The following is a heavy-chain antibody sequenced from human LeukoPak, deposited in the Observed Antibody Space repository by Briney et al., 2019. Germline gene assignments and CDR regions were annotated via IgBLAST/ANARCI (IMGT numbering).Heavy chain of an antibody. CDR2: INPNSGGT. CDR3: ARINYHFPLYYMDV. D-gene: IGHD3-3*01. Sequence: ASVKVSCKASGYTFTGYYMHWVRQAPGQGLEWMGWINPNSGGTNYAQKFQGRVTMTRDTSISTAYMELSRLRSDDTAVYYCARINYHFPLYYMDVWGKGTTVTVSS. V-gene: IGHV1-2*02. CDR1: GYTFTGYY. J-gene: IGHJ6*03.